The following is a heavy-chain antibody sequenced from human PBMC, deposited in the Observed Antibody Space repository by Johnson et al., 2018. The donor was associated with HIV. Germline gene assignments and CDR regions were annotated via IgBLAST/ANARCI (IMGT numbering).Heavy chain of an antibody. D-gene: IGHD5-18*01. Sequence: EVQLVESGGGVVRPGGSLRLSCAASGFTFDDYGMSWVRQAPGKGPEWVSGINWNGGSTGYADSVKGRFTISRDNAKNYLYLQMNSLRAEDTALYYCARVRGYSYVLDAFDIWGQGTMVTVSS. J-gene: IGHJ3*02. CDR3: ARVRGYSYVLDAFDI. CDR1: GFTFDDYG. V-gene: IGHV3-20*04. CDR2: INWNGGST.